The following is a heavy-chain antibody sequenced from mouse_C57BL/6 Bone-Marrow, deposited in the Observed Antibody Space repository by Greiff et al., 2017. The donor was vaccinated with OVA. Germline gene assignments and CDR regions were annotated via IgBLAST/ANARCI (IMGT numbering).Heavy chain of an antibody. CDR1: GFNIKDDY. D-gene: IGHD2-2*01. J-gene: IGHJ3*01. V-gene: IGHV14-4*01. Sequence: EVQLQQSGAELVRPGASVKLSCTASGFNIKDDYMHWVKQRPEQGLEWIGWIDPENGDTEYASKFQGKATITADTSSTTAYLQLSSLTSEDTAVYYCTTEGYDGFAYWGQGTLVTVSA. CDR2: IDPENGDT. CDR3: TTEGYDGFAY.